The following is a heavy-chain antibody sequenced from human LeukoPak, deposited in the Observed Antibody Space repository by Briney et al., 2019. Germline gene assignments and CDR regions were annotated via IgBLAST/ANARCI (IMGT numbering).Heavy chain of an antibody. CDR1: GFTCSTYG. Sequence: GGSLRLSCAASGFTCSTYGMTWVRQAPGKGLEWVSAIGGRGYSTYYADSVKGRFAISRDNSKNTLYLQMNSLRAEDTAVYYCARAGPYYFDYWGQGTLVTVSS. V-gene: IGHV3-23*01. D-gene: IGHD2-8*02. CDR3: ARAGPYYFDY. CDR2: IGGRGYST. J-gene: IGHJ4*02.